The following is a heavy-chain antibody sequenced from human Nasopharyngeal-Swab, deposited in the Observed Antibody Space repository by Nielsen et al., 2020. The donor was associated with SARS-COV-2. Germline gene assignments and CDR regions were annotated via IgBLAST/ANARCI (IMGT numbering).Heavy chain of an antibody. CDR2: IDCDDDK. Sequence: SGPTLEKPAQTLTLTCTFSGFSLSTSGMGVSWSRQHPGKALEWLALIDCDDDKYYSTSLKTRLTISKDTSKNQVVLTMSNMEPVDTATYYCALLYDSSGYYSYWGQGTLVTVSS. CDR3: ALLYDSSGYYSY. J-gene: IGHJ4*02. V-gene: IGHV2-70*01. CDR1: GFSLSTSGMG. D-gene: IGHD3-22*01.